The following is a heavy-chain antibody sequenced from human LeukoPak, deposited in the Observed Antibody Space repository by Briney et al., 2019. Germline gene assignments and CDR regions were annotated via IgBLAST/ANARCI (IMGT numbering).Heavy chain of an antibody. D-gene: IGHD6-13*01. CDR2: INTNTGNP. J-gene: IGHJ6*03. Sequence: ASVKVSCKASGYTFTGYYMHWVRQAPGQGLEWMGWINTNTGNPTYAQGFTGRFVFSLDASVSTAYLQISSLKAEDTAVYYCARVSSSSWYETVYYMDVWGKGTTVTVSS. V-gene: IGHV7-4-1*02. CDR1: GYTFTGYY. CDR3: ARVSSSSWYETVYYMDV.